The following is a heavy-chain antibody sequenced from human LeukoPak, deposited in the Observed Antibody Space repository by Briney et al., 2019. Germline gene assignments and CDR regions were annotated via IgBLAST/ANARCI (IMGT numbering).Heavy chain of an antibody. D-gene: IGHD2-21*02. CDR1: GYSFTSYW. CDR3: ARASYCGGDCYSGYFDY. V-gene: IGHV5-51*01. CDR2: IYPGDSDT. Sequence: GESLKISCKGSGYSFTSYWIGWVRQMPGKGLEWMGIIYPGDSDTRYSPSFQGQVTISADKSISTAYLQWSSLKASDTAMYYCARASYCGGDCYSGYFDYWGQGTLVTVSS. J-gene: IGHJ4*02.